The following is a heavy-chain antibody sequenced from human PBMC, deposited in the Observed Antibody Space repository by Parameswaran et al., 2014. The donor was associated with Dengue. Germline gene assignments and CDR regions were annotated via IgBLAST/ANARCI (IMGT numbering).Heavy chain of an antibody. D-gene: IGHD3-10*01. CDR3: AREGGLLWFGAVTGLFDY. Sequence: WVRQAPGQGLEWMGWISAYNGNTNYAQKLQGRVTMTTDTSTSTAYMELRSLRSDDTAVYYCAREGGLLWFGAVTGLFDYWGQGTLVTVSS. V-gene: IGHV1-18*01. CDR2: ISAYNGNT. J-gene: IGHJ4*02.